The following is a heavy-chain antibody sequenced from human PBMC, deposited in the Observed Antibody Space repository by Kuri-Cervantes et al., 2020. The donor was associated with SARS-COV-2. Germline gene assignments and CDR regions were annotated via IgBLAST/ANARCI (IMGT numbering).Heavy chain of an antibody. Sequence: GESLKISCTASGFTFGDYAMSWVRQAPGKGLEWVGFIRSKAYGGTTEYAASVKGRFTISRDDSKSIAYLQMNSLRAEDTAVYYCARAPSKPSSGYRNWGQGTLVTVSS. CDR2: IRSKAYGGTT. CDR1: GFTFGDYA. CDR3: ARAPSKPSSGYRN. J-gene: IGHJ4*02. V-gene: IGHV3-49*04. D-gene: IGHD3-22*01.